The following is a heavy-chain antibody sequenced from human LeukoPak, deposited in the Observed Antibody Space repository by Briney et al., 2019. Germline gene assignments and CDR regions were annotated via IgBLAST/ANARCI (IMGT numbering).Heavy chain of an antibody. CDR3: AKIGESSQTIY. CDR1: GFRFSSYA. Sequence: PGGSLRLSCAASGFRFSSYALSWVRQAPGKGLDWVSSTSDSGGVTFYGDSVKGRFAVSRDNSKNTLYLQMNSLRAEDTAVYYCAKIGESSQTIYWGQGTLVTVSS. CDR2: TSDSGGVT. J-gene: IGHJ4*02. V-gene: IGHV3-23*01. D-gene: IGHD3-10*01.